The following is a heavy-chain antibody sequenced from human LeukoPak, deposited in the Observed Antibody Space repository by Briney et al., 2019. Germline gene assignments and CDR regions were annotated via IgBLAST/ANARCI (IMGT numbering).Heavy chain of an antibody. CDR1: GFTFSSYE. J-gene: IGHJ4*02. Sequence: QTGGSLRLSCAASGFTFSSYEMNWVHQAPGKGLEWVSYISSSGSTIYYADSVKGRFTISRDNAKNSLYLQMNSLRAEDTAVYYCAGVVDTAMVDGELEGCWGQGTLVTVSS. V-gene: IGHV3-48*03. D-gene: IGHD5-18*01. CDR2: ISSSGSTI. CDR3: AGVVDTAMVDGELEGC.